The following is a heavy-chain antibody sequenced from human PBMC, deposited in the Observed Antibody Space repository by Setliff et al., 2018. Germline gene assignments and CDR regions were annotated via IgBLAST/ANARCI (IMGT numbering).Heavy chain of an antibody. CDR1: RGTFSNYA. Sequence: GASVKVSCKTSRGTFSNYAISWVRQAPGQGLEWMGGTTPIFTTANYAQKFQGRVTITADESTSTAYMELSRLRSDDTAVYYCARGRGSYYYYMDVWGKGTTVTVSS. D-gene: IGHD1-26*01. CDR3: ARGRGSYYYYMDV. CDR2: TTPIFTTA. J-gene: IGHJ6*03. V-gene: IGHV1-69*13.